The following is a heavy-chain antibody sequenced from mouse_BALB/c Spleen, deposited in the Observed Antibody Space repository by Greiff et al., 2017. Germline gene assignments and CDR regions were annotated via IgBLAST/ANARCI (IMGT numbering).Heavy chain of an antibody. CDR1: GFTFSSFG. CDR3: AKGACEGGFAY. Sequence: EVKVEESGGGLVQPGGSRKLSCAASGFTFSSFGMHWVRQAPEKGLEWVAYISSGSSTIYYADTVKGRFTISRDNPKNTLFLQMTSLRSEDTAMYYCAKGACEGGFAYWGQGTLVTVSA. CDR2: ISSGSSTI. D-gene: IGHD3-3*01. J-gene: IGHJ3*01. V-gene: IGHV5-17*02.